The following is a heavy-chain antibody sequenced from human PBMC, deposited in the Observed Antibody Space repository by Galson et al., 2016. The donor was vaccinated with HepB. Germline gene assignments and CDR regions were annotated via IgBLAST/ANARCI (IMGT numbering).Heavy chain of an antibody. J-gene: IGHJ4*02. D-gene: IGHD3-3*01. Sequence: TLSLTCTVSGVSISNPTYYWSWIRQSAEKGLEWIGRMYISGSANYNPSLRGRATISVDTSKNQFSLNLNSVTAADTAVYYCARAGHDGDFWSGFFDHWGQGMLVTVSS. CDR2: MYISGSA. CDR3: ARAGHDGDFWSGFFDH. CDR1: GVSISNPTYY. V-gene: IGHV4-61*02.